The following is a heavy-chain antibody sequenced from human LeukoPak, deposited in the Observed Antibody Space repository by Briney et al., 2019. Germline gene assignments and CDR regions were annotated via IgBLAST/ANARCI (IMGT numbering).Heavy chain of an antibody. CDR2: INSDGRST. CDR3: AKDHRDYYDSSGYYYY. D-gene: IGHD3-22*01. Sequence: AGGSLRLSCVASGFTFSRYWMHWVRQAPGKGLVWVSRINSDGRSTNYADSVKGRFTISRDNSKNTLYLQMNSLRAEDTAVYYCAKDHRDYYDSSGYYYYWGQGTLVTVSS. V-gene: IGHV3-74*01. CDR1: GFTFSRYW. J-gene: IGHJ4*02.